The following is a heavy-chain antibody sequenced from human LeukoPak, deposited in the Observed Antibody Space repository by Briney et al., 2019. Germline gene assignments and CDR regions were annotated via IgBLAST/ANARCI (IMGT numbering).Heavy chain of an antibody. V-gene: IGHV1-69*04. CDR1: GGTFSSYA. Sequence: ASVKVSCKASGGTFSSYAISWVRQAPGQGLEWMGRIILIFGIANYAQKFQGIVKITADKSTSTAYMEQSSLRSEDTAVYYCARDPRLDYYDSSGYYRDKASDYYYYGMGVWGQGTTVTVSS. CDR2: IILIFGIA. CDR3: ARDPRLDYYDSSGYYRDKASDYYYYGMGV. J-gene: IGHJ6*02. D-gene: IGHD3-22*01.